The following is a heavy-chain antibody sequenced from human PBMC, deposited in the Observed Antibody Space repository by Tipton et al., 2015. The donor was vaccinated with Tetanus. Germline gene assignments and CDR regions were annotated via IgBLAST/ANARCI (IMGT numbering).Heavy chain of an antibody. Sequence: TLSLTCAVYGGSFSGYYWSWIRQPPGKGLEWIGEINHSGSTNYNPSLKSRVTISVDTSKNQFSLKLSSVTAADTAVYYCARASGSYLPPYYYYGMDVWGQGTTVTVSS. J-gene: IGHJ6*02. CDR3: ARASGSYLPPYYYYGMDV. CDR1: GGSFSGYY. CDR2: INHSGST. V-gene: IGHV4-34*01. D-gene: IGHD3-10*01.